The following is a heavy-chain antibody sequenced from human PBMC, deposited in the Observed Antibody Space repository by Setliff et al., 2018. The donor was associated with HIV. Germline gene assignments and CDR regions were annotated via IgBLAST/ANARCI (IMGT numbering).Heavy chain of an antibody. CDR1: GFNFNTYS. D-gene: IGHD6-19*01. CDR3: TRMISPRANKYSSGWFDY. CDR2: ISSSGTYI. V-gene: IGHV3-21*01. Sequence: GGSLRLSCAASGFNFNTYSMNWVRQAPGRGLESVASISSSGTYIYYADSLKGRITFSRDNTKNSLYLQIDSLRAEDTAIYYCTRMISPRANKYSSGWFDYWGQGTLVTSPQ. J-gene: IGHJ4*02.